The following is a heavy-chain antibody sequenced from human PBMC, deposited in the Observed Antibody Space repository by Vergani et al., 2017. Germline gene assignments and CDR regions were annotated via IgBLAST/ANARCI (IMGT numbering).Heavy chain of an antibody. CDR2: ISSSSSYI. D-gene: IGHD3-3*01. Sequence: VQLVESGGGLVKPGGSLRLSCAASGFTFSSYSMNWVRQAPGKGLEWVSSISSSSSYIYYADSVKGRFTISRDNAKNSLYLQMNSLRAEDTAVYYCARDPDYDFWGTDYWGQGTLVTVSS. CDR1: GFTFSSYS. J-gene: IGHJ4*02. V-gene: IGHV3-21*01. CDR3: ARDPDYDFWGTDY.